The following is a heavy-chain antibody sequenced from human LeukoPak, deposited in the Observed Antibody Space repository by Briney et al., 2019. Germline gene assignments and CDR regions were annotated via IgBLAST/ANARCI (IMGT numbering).Heavy chain of an antibody. V-gene: IGHV4-59*08. Sequence: SETLSLTCTVSGGSISSYYWSWIRQPPGKGLEWIGYIYSSGSAIYNPSLKSRVTISEDTSKNQFSLKLSSVTAADTAVYYCARHGGGYDYDYWGQGTLVSVP. CDR3: ARHGGGYDYDY. D-gene: IGHD5-12*01. CDR2: IYSSGSA. CDR1: GGSISSYY. J-gene: IGHJ4*02.